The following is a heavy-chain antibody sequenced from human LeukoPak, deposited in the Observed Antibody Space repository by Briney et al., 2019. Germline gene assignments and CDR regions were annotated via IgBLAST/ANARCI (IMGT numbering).Heavy chain of an antibody. CDR3: ARDPNAMVTSLFDY. CDR1: GYTFTTYA. V-gene: IGHV1-18*01. J-gene: IGHJ4*02. D-gene: IGHD5-18*01. Sequence: ASVKVSCKASGYTFTTYAISWVRQAPGQGLEWMGWISAYYGNTTYAQKFLGRVTMTTDTSTSTAYMELRSLRSDDTAVYYCARDPNAMVTSLFDYWGQGTLVTVSS. CDR2: ISAYYGNT.